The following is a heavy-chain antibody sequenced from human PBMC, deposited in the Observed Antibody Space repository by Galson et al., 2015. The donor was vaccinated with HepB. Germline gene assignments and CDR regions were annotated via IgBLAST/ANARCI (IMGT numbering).Heavy chain of an antibody. J-gene: IGHJ6*02. V-gene: IGHV3-33*08. CDR2: IWVDGTNK. CDR3: ARDKDDAMDV. CDR1: GFTFSSNN. D-gene: IGHD2-15*01. Sequence: SLRLSCAASGFTFSSNNMHWVRQAPGKGLEWVAVIWVDGTNKYHADSVKGRFTISRDNSKNTLFLQMSSLRAEDTAVYYCARDKDDAMDVWGQGTTVTVSS.